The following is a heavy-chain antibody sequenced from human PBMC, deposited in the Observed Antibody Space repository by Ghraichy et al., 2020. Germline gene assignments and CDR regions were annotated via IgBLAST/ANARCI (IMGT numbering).Heavy chain of an antibody. D-gene: IGHD3-10*01. J-gene: IGHJ6*02. V-gene: IGHV4-34*01. CDR3: ARAGSGSYLGSPASYYYGVDV. CDR1: GESFSGD. Sequence: SETLSLTCVVHGESFSGDWTWIRQSPEKGLEWIGEINQSGRTNYNPPLRSRVAISVDTSKKQFSLKLSSVTAADTAVYYCARAGSGSYLGSPASYYYGVDVWGQGVRVTVSS. CDR2: INQSGRT.